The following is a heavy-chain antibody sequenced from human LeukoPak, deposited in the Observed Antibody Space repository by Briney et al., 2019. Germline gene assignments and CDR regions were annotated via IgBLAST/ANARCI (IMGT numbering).Heavy chain of an antibody. Sequence: PGGSLRLSCAASGFTVSNYYMSWVRQAPGKGLEWVSVIYSGGTTYHEDSVKGRFTISRDNSKNTLNLQMNSLRAEDTAVYYCARDLSLDVWGKGTTVTVSS. CDR2: IYSGGTT. D-gene: IGHD2/OR15-2a*01. J-gene: IGHJ6*04. CDR3: ARDLSLDV. V-gene: IGHV3-66*01. CDR1: GFTVSNYY.